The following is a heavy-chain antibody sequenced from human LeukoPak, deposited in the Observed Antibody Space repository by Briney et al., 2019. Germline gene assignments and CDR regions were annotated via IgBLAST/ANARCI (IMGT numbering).Heavy chain of an antibody. J-gene: IGHJ3*02. Sequence: ASVKVSCKASGYTFTSYGISWVRQAPGQGLEWMGWISAYNGNANYAQKFQGRVTITADESTSTTYMELSSLRSEDTAVYYCARDGDCSSTSCYDAFDIWGQGTMVTVSS. CDR3: ARDGDCSSTSCYDAFDI. CDR1: GYTFTSYG. CDR2: ISAYNGNA. D-gene: IGHD2-2*01. V-gene: IGHV1-18*01.